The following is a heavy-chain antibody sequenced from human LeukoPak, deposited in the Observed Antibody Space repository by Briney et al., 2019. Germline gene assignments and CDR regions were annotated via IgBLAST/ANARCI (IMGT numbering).Heavy chain of an antibody. D-gene: IGHD3-16*02. J-gene: IGHJ4*02. Sequence: ASVKVSCKASGYTFTSYDINWVRQATGQGLEGMGWKNPNSGKTGYAQKFQGRVTMTRNTSISTAYMELSSLRSEDTAVYYCARSYDYVWGSYRYPTRDYWGQGTLVTVSS. V-gene: IGHV1-8*01. CDR3: ARSYDYVWGSYRYPTRDY. CDR2: KNPNSGKT. CDR1: GYTFTSYD.